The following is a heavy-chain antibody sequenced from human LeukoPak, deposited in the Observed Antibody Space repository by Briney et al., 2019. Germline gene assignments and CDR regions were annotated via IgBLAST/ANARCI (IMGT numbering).Heavy chain of an antibody. Sequence: SETLSLTCTVSGGSISSGSYYWGWIRQPPGKGLEWIGSIYYSGSTYYNPSLKSRVTISVDTSKNQFSLKLSSVTAADTAVYYCARVPNSSDAFDIWGQGTMVTVSS. CDR3: ARVPNSSDAFDI. CDR1: GGSISSGSYY. V-gene: IGHV4-39*07. CDR2: IYYSGST. D-gene: IGHD6-13*01. J-gene: IGHJ3*02.